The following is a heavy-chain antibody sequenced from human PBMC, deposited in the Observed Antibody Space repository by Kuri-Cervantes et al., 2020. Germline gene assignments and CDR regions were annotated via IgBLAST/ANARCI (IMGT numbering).Heavy chain of an antibody. J-gene: IGHJ3*02. V-gene: IGHV3-33*01. CDR3: ASELASLNAFDI. CDR2: IWYDGSNK. Sequence: GESLKISCAASGFTFSSYGMHWVRQAPGKGLEWVAVIWYDGSNKYYADSVKGRFTISRDNSKNTLYLQMNSLRAEDKAVYYCASELASLNAFDIWGQGTMVTVSS. D-gene: IGHD3-3*02. CDR1: GFTFSSYG.